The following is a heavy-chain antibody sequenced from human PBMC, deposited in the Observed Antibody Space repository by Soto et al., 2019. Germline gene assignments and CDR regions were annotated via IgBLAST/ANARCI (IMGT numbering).Heavy chain of an antibody. V-gene: IGHV1-2*02. CDR2: IDSKSGGP. J-gene: IGHJ4*02. CDR1: GYNFVAYY. Sequence: ASVKVSCKASGYNFVAYYLHRVRQAPGQGLEWLGWIDSKSGGPYSAQKFQARITMTTDTSIEIVYMYLSRLRSDDTALYYCARSGYSGSDMYHLDSWGQGTLVTVSS. D-gene: IGHD5-12*01. CDR3: ARSGYSGSDMYHLDS.